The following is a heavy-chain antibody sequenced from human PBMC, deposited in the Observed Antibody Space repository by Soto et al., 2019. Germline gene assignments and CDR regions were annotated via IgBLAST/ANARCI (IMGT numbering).Heavy chain of an antibody. CDR1: GGSISTYY. V-gene: IGHV4-30-4*01. Sequence: SETLSLTCTVSGGSISTYYWSWIRQPPGKGLEWIGYIYYTGSTYYNPSLRSRVTISVDTSKNQFSLKLSSVTAADTAVYYCASRGSSFYFDYWGQGSLVTVSS. D-gene: IGHD5-18*01. CDR2: IYYTGST. CDR3: ASRGSSFYFDY. J-gene: IGHJ4*02.